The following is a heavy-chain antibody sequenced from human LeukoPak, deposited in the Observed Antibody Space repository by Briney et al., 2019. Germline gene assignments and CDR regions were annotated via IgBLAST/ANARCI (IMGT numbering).Heavy chain of an antibody. D-gene: IGHD3-9*01. J-gene: IGHJ5*02. CDR3: AGLNDDILTGYFNWFDP. CDR1: GGSTSSGDYY. Sequence: SETMSLTCTGSGGSTSSGDYYWSWIRQPPGKGLEWIGYIYYSGSTYYNPSLKSRVTISVDTSKNQFSLKLSSVTAADTAVYYCAGLNDDILTGYFNWFDPWGQGTLVTVSS. V-gene: IGHV4-30-4*01. CDR2: IYYSGST.